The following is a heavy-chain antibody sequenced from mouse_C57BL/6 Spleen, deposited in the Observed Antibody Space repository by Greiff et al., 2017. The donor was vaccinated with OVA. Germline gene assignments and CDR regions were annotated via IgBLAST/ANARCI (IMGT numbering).Heavy chain of an antibody. CDR2: VYPGDGDT. CDR3: ARGITYAMDY. CDR1: GYAFSSSW. Sequence: VQLQQSGPELVKPGASVKISCKASGYAFSSSWMNWVKQRPGKGLEWIGRVYPGDGDTNYNGKFKGKATLTADKSSSTAYMQRSSLTSEDSAVYFCARGITYAMDYWGQGTSVTVSS. V-gene: IGHV1-82*01. J-gene: IGHJ4*01.